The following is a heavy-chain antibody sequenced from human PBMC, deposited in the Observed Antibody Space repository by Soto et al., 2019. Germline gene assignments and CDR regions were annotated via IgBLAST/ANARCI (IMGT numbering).Heavy chain of an antibody. CDR1: GGSISSGDYY. CDR3: ARDPQGYCTNRVCYTGAFEI. V-gene: IGHV4-30-4*01. CDR2: INYSGST. Sequence: QVQLQESGPGLVKPSQTLSLTCTVSGGSISSGDYYWSWIRQPPGKGLEGIGYINYSGSTYYNPSLKSRVTISVDTSKNQFSLKLSSVTAADTAEYYCARDPQGYCTNRVCYTGAFEIWGQGTMVTVSS. D-gene: IGHD2-8*01. J-gene: IGHJ3*02.